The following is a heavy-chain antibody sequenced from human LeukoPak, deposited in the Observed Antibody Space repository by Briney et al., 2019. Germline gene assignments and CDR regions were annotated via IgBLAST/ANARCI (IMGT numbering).Heavy chain of an antibody. CDR2: IYYSGTT. CDR3: ARVRNSGYDLLYDY. V-gene: IGHV4-39*07. J-gene: IGHJ4*02. Sequence: SSETLSLTCTVSGGSIDSSSYYWGWVRQPPGKGLEWIGSIYYSGTTYYNPSLKSRVSILADTSKNHFSLKLSSVTAADTAVYYCARVRNSGYDLLYDYWGQGTLVTVSS. CDR1: GGSIDSSSYY. D-gene: IGHD5-12*01.